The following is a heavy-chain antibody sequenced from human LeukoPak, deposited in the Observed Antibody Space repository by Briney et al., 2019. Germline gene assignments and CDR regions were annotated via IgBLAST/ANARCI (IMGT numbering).Heavy chain of an antibody. D-gene: IGHD3-22*01. CDR1: GGSFSGYY. Sequence: SETLSLTCAVYGGSFSGYYWSWIRQPPGKGLEWIGEINHSGSTNYNPSLKSRVTISVDTSKNQFSLKLSSATAADTAVYYCARHIQDYYDSSGYYRRGDAFDIWGQGTMVTVSS. CDR2: INHSGST. J-gene: IGHJ3*02. CDR3: ARHIQDYYDSSGYYRRGDAFDI. V-gene: IGHV4-34*01.